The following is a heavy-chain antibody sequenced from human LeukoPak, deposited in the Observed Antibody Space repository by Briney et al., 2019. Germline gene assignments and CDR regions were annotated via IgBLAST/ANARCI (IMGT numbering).Heavy chain of an antibody. V-gene: IGHV4-59*01. CDR2: IYYSGST. D-gene: IGHD5-12*01. CDR3: ARDPGGYSGYGQGFDY. Sequence: SETLSLTCTVSGGSISSYYWSWIRQPPGTGLEWIGYIYYSGSTNYNPSLKSRVTISVDTSKNQFSLKLSSVTAADTAVYYCARDPGGYSGYGQGFDYWGQGTLVTVSS. CDR1: GGSISSYY. J-gene: IGHJ4*02.